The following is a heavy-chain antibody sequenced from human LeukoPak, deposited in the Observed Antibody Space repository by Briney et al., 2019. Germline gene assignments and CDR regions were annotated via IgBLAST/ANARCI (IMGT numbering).Heavy chain of an antibody. V-gene: IGHV4-34*01. CDR2: INHSGST. Sequence: SETLSLTCAVYGGSFSGYYWSWIRQPPGKGLEWIGGINHSGSTNYNPSLKSRVTISVDTSKNQFSLKLSSVTAADTAVYYCARASSLYDFWSGYRTPLDYWGQGTLVTVSS. D-gene: IGHD3-3*01. J-gene: IGHJ4*02. CDR3: ARASSLYDFWSGYRTPLDY. CDR1: GGSFSGYY.